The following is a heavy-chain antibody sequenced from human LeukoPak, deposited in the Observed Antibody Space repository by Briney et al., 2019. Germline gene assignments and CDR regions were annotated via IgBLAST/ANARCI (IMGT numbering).Heavy chain of an antibody. CDR1: GFTFSSCG. Sequence: PGGSLRLSCAASGFTFSSCGMSWVRQAPGKGLEWVSALSDSGGSTFYADSVKGRFTISRDNSKNTLYLQINRLRAEDTAVYYCAKRGTVTTFGHCDYWGQGTLVTVSS. CDR3: AKRGTVTTFGHCDY. D-gene: IGHD4-17*01. J-gene: IGHJ4*02. V-gene: IGHV3-23*01. CDR2: LSDSGGST.